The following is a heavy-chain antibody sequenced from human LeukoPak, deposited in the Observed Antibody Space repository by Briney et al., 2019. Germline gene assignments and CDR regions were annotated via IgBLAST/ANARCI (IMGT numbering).Heavy chain of an antibody. J-gene: IGHJ6*02. CDR2: IYSGGST. D-gene: IGHD2-8*02. Sequence: GGSLRLSFAASGFTVSSNYMSWVRQAPGKGLEWVSVIYSGGSTYYADSVKGRFTISRDNSKNTLYLQMNSLRAEDTAVYYCARDPTGDYYYGMDVWGQGTTVTVSS. CDR1: GFTVSSNY. CDR3: ARDPTGDYYYGMDV. V-gene: IGHV3-66*01.